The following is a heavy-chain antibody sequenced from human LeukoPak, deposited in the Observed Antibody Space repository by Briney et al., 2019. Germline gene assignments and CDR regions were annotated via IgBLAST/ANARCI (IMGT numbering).Heavy chain of an antibody. CDR2: MNPNSGNT. Sequence: ASVKVSCKASGYTFTSYDINWVRQATGQGLEWMGWMNPNSGNTGYAQKFQGRVTMTRSASISTAYMELSSLRSEDTAVYYCATASTVTTERGSVVRAFDIWGQGTMVTVSS. D-gene: IGHD4-17*01. J-gene: IGHJ3*02. CDR3: ATASTVTTERGSVVRAFDI. V-gene: IGHV1-8*01. CDR1: GYTFTSYD.